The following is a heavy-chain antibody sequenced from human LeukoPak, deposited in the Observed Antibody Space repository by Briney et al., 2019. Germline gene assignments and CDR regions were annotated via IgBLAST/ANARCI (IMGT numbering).Heavy chain of an antibody. D-gene: IGHD3-22*01. CDR1: GFTFSSFW. V-gene: IGHV3-7*01. CDR2: IRDDGDEI. J-gene: IGHJ5*02. CDR3: ARDKPRGIYYGSICVS. Sequence: GGSLRLSCEASGFTFSSFWMSWARQAPGKGLEWVANIRDDGDEIYYVGSVKGRFTISKDNAKSSLFLQMNSLRGEDAAVYYCARDKPRGIYYGSICVSWGQGTLVTVS.